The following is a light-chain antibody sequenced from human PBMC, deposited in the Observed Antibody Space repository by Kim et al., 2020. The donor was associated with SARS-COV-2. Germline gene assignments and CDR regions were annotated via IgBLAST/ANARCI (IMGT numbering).Light chain of an antibody. CDR1: SSNIGSNT. CDR2: SNN. CDR3: ATWDDSLNGHV. J-gene: IGLJ1*01. V-gene: IGLV1-44*01. Sequence: GQRVTISCSGSSSNIGSNTVNWNQQLPGTAPKLLMYSNNERPSGVPDRFSGSKSGTSASLAISGLQSEDEADYYCATWDDSLNGHVFGTGTKVTVL.